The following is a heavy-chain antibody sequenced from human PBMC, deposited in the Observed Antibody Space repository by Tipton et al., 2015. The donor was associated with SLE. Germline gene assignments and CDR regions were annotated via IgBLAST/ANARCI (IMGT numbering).Heavy chain of an antibody. D-gene: IGHD6-6*01. CDR1: GGSFSGYY. CDR3: ARQSMAARPDFDF. Sequence: TLSLTCAVYGGSFSGYYWSWIRQPPGKGLEWIGYIYMYSSVSSNYNPSLKSRVTISLDTSKNQFSLILNSVTAADTAVYYCARQSMAARPDFDFWGQGSLVSVSS. V-gene: IGHV4-34*11. CDR2: IYMYSSVSS. J-gene: IGHJ4*02.